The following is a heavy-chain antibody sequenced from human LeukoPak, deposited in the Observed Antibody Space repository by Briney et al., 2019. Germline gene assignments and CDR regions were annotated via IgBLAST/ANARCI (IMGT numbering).Heavy chain of an antibody. Sequence: GGSLSLSCAASGFTLSSYAMICVPRSPPKGLERVSGVSGSGDRTYYANSVKGRFTISRDNSKIQLYLQMNSLRAEDTAVYYCAKSGITIRLNWFDPWGQGTLVTVSS. D-gene: IGHD1-14*01. J-gene: IGHJ5*02. CDR3: AKSGITIRLNWFDP. CDR1: GFTLSSYA. V-gene: IGHV3-23*01. CDR2: VSGSGDRT.